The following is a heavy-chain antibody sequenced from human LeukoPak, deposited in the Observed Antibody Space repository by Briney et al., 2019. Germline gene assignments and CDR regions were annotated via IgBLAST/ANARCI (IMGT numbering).Heavy chain of an antibody. CDR3: AKGQTGAPSFYYFFYLDG. CDR2: ITDSGDVT. D-gene: IGHD2-8*02. V-gene: IGHV3-23*01. CDR1: GFIFRGYA. J-gene: IGHJ6*03. Sequence: GGSLRLSCAASGFIFRGYAMAWVRQAPGKGLEWVSSITDSGDVTYYTDSVKGRFTISRDNSKNTLYLQMHSLTAEDTALYFCAKGQTGAPSFYYFFYLDGWGKGSTVIVSS.